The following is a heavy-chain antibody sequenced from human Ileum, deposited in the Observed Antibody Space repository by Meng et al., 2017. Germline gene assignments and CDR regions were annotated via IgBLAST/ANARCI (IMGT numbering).Heavy chain of an antibody. J-gene: IGHJ5*02. D-gene: IGHD3-9*01. CDR3: SRQPSGYPNWFDP. CDR1: TCSILSLTTFYA. Sequence: ASSPVLSKPYEPLAPPCIASTCSILSLTTFYACVCILQPPGEGLEWFGSLYSSGTTYYNPSLESRVIISSNTSKNQLSLKLTSVTAADTAVYYCSRQPSGYPNWFDPWGQGTLVTVSS. V-gene: IGHV4-39*07. CDR2: LYSSGTT.